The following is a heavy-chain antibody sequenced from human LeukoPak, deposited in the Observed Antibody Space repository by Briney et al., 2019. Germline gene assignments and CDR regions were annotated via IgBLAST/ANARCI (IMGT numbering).Heavy chain of an antibody. CDR3: ARDRVAVAGRYNWLDP. D-gene: IGHD6-19*01. V-gene: IGHV3-20*04. Sequence: PGGSLRLSCAASGFTFDDYGMSWVRQAPGKGLEWVSGINWNGGSTGYADSVKGRFTISRDNAKNSLYLQMNSLRAEDTALYYCARDRVAVAGRYNWLDPWGQGTLVTVSS. CDR1: GFTFDDYG. J-gene: IGHJ5*02. CDR2: INWNGGST.